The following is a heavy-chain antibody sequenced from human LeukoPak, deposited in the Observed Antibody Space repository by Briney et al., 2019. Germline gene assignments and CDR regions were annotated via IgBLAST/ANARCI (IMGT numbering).Heavy chain of an antibody. V-gene: IGHV2-70*10. J-gene: IGHJ3*02. Sequence: SAPTLVNPTQTLTLTCTFSGFSLSTRGMCLSWIRQPPGKALEWIARIDWDDDKYYSTSLKTRLTISKDTSKNQVVLTMTNMDPVDTATYYCARMRPGTDSAFDIWGQGTMVTVSS. CDR1: GFSLSTRGMC. CDR3: ARMRPGTDSAFDI. CDR2: IDWDDDK.